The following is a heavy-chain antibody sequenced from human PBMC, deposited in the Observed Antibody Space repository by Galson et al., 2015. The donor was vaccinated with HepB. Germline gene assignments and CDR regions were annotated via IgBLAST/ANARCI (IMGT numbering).Heavy chain of an antibody. CDR2: ISAYSGET. Sequence: SVKVSCKASGYPFINFAITWVRQAPGQGLEWMGWISAYSGETKYAQILQGRLTMTTDTFTNTAYMELRSLRSDDTAVYYCARGPSEATTRGYYCNMDVWGNGTTVAVSS. D-gene: IGHD1-26*01. CDR1: GYPFINFA. V-gene: IGHV1-18*01. CDR3: ARGPSEATTRGYYCNMDV. J-gene: IGHJ6*03.